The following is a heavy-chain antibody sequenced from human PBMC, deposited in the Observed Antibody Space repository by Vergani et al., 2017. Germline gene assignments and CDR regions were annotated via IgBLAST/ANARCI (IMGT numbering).Heavy chain of an antibody. D-gene: IGHD4-23*01. J-gene: IGHJ2*01. V-gene: IGHV3-30*02. CDR1: GFPFSTYG. CDR3: VKDISSSGNSCDFDL. CDR2: IQKDGIDK. Sequence: QVKRVESGGGVVQPGESLRLSCAASGFPFSTYGMHWVGQAQGKGLEWVAVIQKDGIDKFYADSVRGRFTISRDNAKNSLYLQMNSLRAEDTALYYCVKDISSSGNSCDFDLWGHGTLVTVSS.